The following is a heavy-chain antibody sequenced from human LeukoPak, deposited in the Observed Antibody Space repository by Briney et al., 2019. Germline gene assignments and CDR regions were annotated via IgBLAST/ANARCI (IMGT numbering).Heavy chain of an antibody. CDR2: IYYSGST. Sequence: SETLSLTCTVSGGSISSYYWSWIRQPPGKGLEWIGYIYYSGSTNYNPSLKSRVTISVDTSKNQFSLKLSSVTAADTAVYYCARDRGLGAFDIWGQGTMVTVSS. CDR3: ARDRGLGAFDI. V-gene: IGHV4-59*01. J-gene: IGHJ3*02. D-gene: IGHD3/OR15-3a*01. CDR1: GGSISSYY.